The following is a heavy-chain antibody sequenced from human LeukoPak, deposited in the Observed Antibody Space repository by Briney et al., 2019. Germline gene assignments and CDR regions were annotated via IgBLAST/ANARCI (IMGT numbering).Heavy chain of an antibody. V-gene: IGHV3-23*01. Sequence: PGGSLRLSCAASGFTFTSYGMNWVRQAPGKGLEWVSTISGSGGSTYYADSVKGRFTISRDTSKNTLYLQMNSLRAEDMAVYYCATSHDFGDYYFNYWGQGTLVTVSS. D-gene: IGHD4-17*01. CDR1: GFTFTSYG. J-gene: IGHJ4*02. CDR3: ATSHDFGDYYFNY. CDR2: ISGSGGST.